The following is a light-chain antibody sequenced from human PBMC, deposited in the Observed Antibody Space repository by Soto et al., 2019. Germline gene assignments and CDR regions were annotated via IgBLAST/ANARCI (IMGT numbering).Light chain of an antibody. CDR2: DAS. J-gene: IGKJ5*01. CDR3: QQYNNWPPIT. Sequence: DIQMTQSPSTLSASVGDRVTITCRASQTISSWLAWYQQKPGKAPKVLIFDASTLESGVPSRFSGSGSATEFTLSISSLQSEDFAVYYCQQYNNWPPITFGQGTRLEIK. CDR1: QTISSW. V-gene: IGKV1-5*01.